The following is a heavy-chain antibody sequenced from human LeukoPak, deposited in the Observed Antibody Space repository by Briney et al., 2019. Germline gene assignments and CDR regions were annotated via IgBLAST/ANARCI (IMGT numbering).Heavy chain of an antibody. CDR2: IYYSGST. CDR1: GDSISTSGYY. D-gene: IGHD5-18*01. J-gene: IGHJ4*02. Sequence: SETLSLTCTVSGDSISTSGYYWDWIRQPPGKGLEWIGSIYYSGSTYYDPSLKSRVTISVDTSKNQHALKLSSVTAADTAVYYCATGERYSYALDYWGQGTLVAVSS. CDR3: ATGERYSYALDY. V-gene: IGHV4-39*01.